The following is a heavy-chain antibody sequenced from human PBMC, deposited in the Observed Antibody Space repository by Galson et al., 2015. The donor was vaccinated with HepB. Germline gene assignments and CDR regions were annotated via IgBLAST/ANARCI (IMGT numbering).Heavy chain of an antibody. D-gene: IGHD3-3*01. CDR2: ISAYNGNT. CDR1: GYTFTSYG. Sequence: SVKVSCKASGYTFTSYGISWVRQAPGQGPEWMGWISAYNGNTNYAQKLQGRVTMTTDTSTSTAYMELRSLRSDDTAVYYCARDPDRTTIFGVVRFDYWGQGTLVTVSS. CDR3: ARDPDRTTIFGVVRFDY. J-gene: IGHJ4*02. V-gene: IGHV1-18*04.